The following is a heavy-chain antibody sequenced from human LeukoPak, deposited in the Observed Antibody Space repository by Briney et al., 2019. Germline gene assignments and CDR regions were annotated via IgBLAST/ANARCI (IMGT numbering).Heavy chain of an antibody. CDR3: ARSGYCSSTSCYAVDYFDY. CDR1: GVSISSYY. CDR2: IYTSGST. V-gene: IGHV4-4*07. J-gene: IGHJ4*02. Sequence: PSETLSLTCTVSGVSISSYYWSWIRQPAGKGLEWIGRIYTSGSTNYNPSLKSRVTISVDKSKNQFSLKLSSVTAADTAVYYCARSGYCSSTSCYAVDYFDYWGQGTLVTVSS. D-gene: IGHD2-2*01.